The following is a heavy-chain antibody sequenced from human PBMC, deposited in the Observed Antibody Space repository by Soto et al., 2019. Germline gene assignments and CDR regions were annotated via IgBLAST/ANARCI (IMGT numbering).Heavy chain of an antibody. D-gene: IGHD2-2*01. V-gene: IGHV4-59*01. J-gene: IGHJ4*02. Sequence: TSETLSLTCSVSGDSIRSYYWSWIRQPPGKGLEWIGYISHSGGTKYNPSVKSRVTISMDTSRNQLSLKMTSVTADDTAVYYCTKGGVGYSRTSADHWGRGSLVAVSS. CDR2: ISHSGGT. CDR3: TKGGVGYSRTSADH. CDR1: GDSIRSYY.